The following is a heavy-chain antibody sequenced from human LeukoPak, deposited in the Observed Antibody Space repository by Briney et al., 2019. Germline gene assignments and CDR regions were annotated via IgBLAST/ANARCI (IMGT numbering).Heavy chain of an antibody. CDR2: IFYSGST. CDR3: ASRIAVAGHDAFDI. J-gene: IGHJ3*02. D-gene: IGHD6-19*01. V-gene: IGHV4-39*07. Sequence: PSETLSLTCTVSGGSISTSNYYWGWIRQPPGKGLEWIGNIFYSGSTYYNPSLKSRVTISVDTSKNQFSLKLSSVTAADTAVYYCASRIAVAGHDAFDIWGQGTMVTVSS. CDR1: GGSISTSNYY.